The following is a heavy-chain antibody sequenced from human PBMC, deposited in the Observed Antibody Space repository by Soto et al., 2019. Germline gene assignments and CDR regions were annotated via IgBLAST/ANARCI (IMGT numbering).Heavy chain of an antibody. Sequence: GGSLRLSCAASGFTFSDYYMSWIRQAPGKWLEWVSYISISGSTIYYADSVKGRFTISRDNSKNSLYLQMNSLRAEDTAVYYCARYIKAVLLCFCELDSWGQGXLVTVYS. V-gene: IGHV3-11*01. CDR3: ARYIKAVLLCFCELDS. CDR2: ISISGSTI. CDR1: GFTFSDYY. D-gene: IGHD3-10*02. J-gene: IGHJ4*02.